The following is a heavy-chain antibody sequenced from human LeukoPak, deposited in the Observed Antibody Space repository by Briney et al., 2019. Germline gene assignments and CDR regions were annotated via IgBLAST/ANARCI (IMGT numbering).Heavy chain of an antibody. CDR1: GFTFTSYW. CDR3: ARDLGWFHFDS. V-gene: IGHV3-7*01. Sequence: GGSLRLSCAASGFTFTSYWMSWMRQAPGKGLQWVANIKHDGSEQYYVDSVKGRFTISRDNAKNSLFLQMNSVRAEDTAIYYCARDLGWFHFDSWGQGTLVTVSS. D-gene: IGHD2-15*01. CDR2: IKHDGSEQ. J-gene: IGHJ4*02.